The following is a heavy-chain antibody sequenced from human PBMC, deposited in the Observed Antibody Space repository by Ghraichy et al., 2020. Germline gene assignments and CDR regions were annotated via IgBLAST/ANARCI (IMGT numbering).Heavy chain of an antibody. V-gene: IGHV3-21*03. D-gene: IGHD1-26*01. J-gene: IGHJ4*02. CDR1: GFTFSSYS. Sequence: GGSLRLSCAVSGFTFSSYSMNWIRQAPGEGLEWVSCISGGGDYIYYADSLKGRFTISRDNAKNSLYLQINGLTVEDTAMYYCVRGRDSGSYFPDYWGQGTLVTVSS. CDR2: ISGGGDYI. CDR3: VRGRDSGSYFPDY.